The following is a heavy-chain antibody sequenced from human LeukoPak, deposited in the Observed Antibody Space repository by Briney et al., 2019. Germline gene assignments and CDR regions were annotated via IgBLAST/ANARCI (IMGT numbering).Heavy chain of an antibody. D-gene: IGHD6-19*01. V-gene: IGHV5-51*01. Sequence: GESLRISCKGSGYSFTSYWIGWVRQMPGKGLEWMGIIYPGDSDTRYSPSFQGQVTISADKSISTAYLQWSSLKASDTAMYYCARVGIAVAAEGWFDAWGQGTLGTVS. CDR2: IYPGDSDT. CDR1: GYSFTSYW. CDR3: ARVGIAVAAEGWFDA. J-gene: IGHJ5*02.